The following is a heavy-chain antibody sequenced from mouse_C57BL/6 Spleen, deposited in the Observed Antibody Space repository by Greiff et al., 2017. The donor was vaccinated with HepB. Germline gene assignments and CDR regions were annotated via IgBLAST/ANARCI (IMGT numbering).Heavy chain of an antibody. Sequence: DVHLVESGGGLVKPGGSLKLSCAASGFTFSSYAMSWVRQTPEKRLEWVATISDGGSYTYYPDNVKGRFTISRDNAKNNLYLQMSHLKSEDTAMYYCARDSPSYYDGSRRSYYFDYWGQSTTLTVSS. V-gene: IGHV5-4*01. CDR2: ISDGGSYT. D-gene: IGHD1-1*01. CDR3: ARDSPSYYDGSRRSYYFDY. CDR1: GFTFSSYA. J-gene: IGHJ2*01.